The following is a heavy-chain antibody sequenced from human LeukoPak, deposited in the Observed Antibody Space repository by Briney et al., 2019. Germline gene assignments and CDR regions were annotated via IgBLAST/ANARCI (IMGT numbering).Heavy chain of an antibody. J-gene: IGHJ4*02. V-gene: IGHV3-33*01. Sequence: PGGPLRLSCAASGFTFSSYGMHWVRQAPGEGLEWVAVIWYDGSNKYYADSVKGRFTISRDNSKNTLYLQMNSLRAEDTAVYYCARQYSSSWPFDYWGQGTLVTVSS. CDR3: ARQYSSSWPFDY. CDR2: IWYDGSNK. D-gene: IGHD6-13*01. CDR1: GFTFSSYG.